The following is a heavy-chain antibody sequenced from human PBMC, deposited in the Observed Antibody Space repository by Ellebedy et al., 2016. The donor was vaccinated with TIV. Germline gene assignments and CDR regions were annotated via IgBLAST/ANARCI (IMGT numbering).Heavy chain of an antibody. Sequence: SETLSLXXTVSGGSISSSSYYWGWIRQPPGKGLEWIGSIYYSGSTYYNPSLKSRVTISVDTSKNQFSLKLSSVTAADTAVYYCARMSYDIFLGNWFDPWGQGTLVTVSS. CDR1: GGSISSSSYY. J-gene: IGHJ5*02. D-gene: IGHD3-9*01. CDR3: ARMSYDIFLGNWFDP. V-gene: IGHV4-39*01. CDR2: IYYSGST.